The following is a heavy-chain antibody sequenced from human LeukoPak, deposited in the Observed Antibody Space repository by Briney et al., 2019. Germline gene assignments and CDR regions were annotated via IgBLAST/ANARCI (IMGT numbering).Heavy chain of an antibody. D-gene: IGHD5-18*01. V-gene: IGHV3-33*01. CDR3: ARRPSLGYSFGPNYYYGMDV. Sequence: GGSLRLSCAASGFTFSIYGMHWVRQAPGKGLEWVAFIWYDASNSFYADSVKGPFTISRDNSKNMLYMQMNSLRAEDTAVYYCARRPSLGYSFGPNYYYGMDVWGQGTTVTVSS. CDR1: GFTFSIYG. J-gene: IGHJ6*02. CDR2: IWYDASNS.